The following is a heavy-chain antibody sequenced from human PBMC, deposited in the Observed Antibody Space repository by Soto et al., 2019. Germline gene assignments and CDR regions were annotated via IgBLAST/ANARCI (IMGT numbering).Heavy chain of an antibody. CDR2: LIGGHYGT. CDR3: AKGKSAGDIDWFDP. CDR1: GFTFSSYA. D-gene: IGHD3-10*01. V-gene: IGHV3-23*01. Sequence: GGSLRLSCAASGFTFSSYAMAWVRQAPGKGLEWVSTLIGGHYGTAYSYSVKGRFTVSRDNSKNCLYLQMNSLGVEDTAMYFCAKGKSAGDIDWFDPWGQGSLVTVSS. J-gene: IGHJ5*02.